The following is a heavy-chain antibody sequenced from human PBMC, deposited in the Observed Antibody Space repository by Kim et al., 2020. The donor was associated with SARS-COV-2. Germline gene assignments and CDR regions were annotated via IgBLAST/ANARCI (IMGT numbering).Heavy chain of an antibody. Sequence: GGSLRLSCVASGFPLNNAWMSWVRQAPGKGLEWVGRIKSKNDGGTTDYAAPVEGRFTISRDDSKSTLYLQINSLKTEDTAVYYCTVDGETVSDLVYWGQGTLVTVSS. V-gene: IGHV3-15*01. CDR2: IKSKNDGGTT. CDR3: TVDGETVSDLVY. D-gene: IGHD6-19*01. J-gene: IGHJ4*02. CDR1: GFPLNNAW.